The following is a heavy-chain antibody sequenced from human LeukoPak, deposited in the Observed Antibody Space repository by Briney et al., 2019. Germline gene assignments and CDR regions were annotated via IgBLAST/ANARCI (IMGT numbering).Heavy chain of an antibody. Sequence: GGALRLSCAASGFTSSSYEMNWVRQAPGKGLEWVSYISSSGSTIYYADSVKGRFTISRDNAKNSLYLKMNSLTAEDTAVYYCARVLVATAYYFDYWGQGTLVTVSS. J-gene: IGHJ4*02. CDR1: GFTSSSYE. CDR2: ISSSGSTI. D-gene: IGHD5-12*01. V-gene: IGHV3-48*03. CDR3: ARVLVATAYYFDY.